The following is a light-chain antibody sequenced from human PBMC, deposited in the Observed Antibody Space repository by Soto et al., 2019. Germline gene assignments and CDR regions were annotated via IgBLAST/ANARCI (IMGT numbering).Light chain of an antibody. V-gene: IGKV1-39*01. CDR1: QSISTY. CDR2: ATS. CDR3: QQSYSTPLIT. Sequence: DIQMTQSPSSLSASVGDRVTITCRASQSISTYLHWYQQKPGTAPKLLIYATSNLQSGVPSRFSGSGSGTDFTLTINSLQPEDFATYYCQQSYSTPLITFGQGTRLEIK. J-gene: IGKJ5*01.